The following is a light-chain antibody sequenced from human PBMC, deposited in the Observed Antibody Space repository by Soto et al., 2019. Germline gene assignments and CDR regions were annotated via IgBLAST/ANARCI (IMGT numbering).Light chain of an antibody. CDR2: DAS. CDR3: HQRQSWPRT. Sequence: EVVLTQSPDTLSLPPGERATLSCRASQSVSSNLAWYQQKPGQAPRLLIYDASNRATGIPARFSASGSGTDFTLTISDVQPEDFALYYCHQRQSWPRTFGQGTKVDIK. CDR1: QSVSSN. V-gene: IGKV3-11*01. J-gene: IGKJ1*01.